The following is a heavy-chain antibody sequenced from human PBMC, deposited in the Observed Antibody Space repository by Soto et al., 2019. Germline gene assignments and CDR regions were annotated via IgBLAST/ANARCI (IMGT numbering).Heavy chain of an antibody. CDR3: ARDAAARPFDVYYGMDV. J-gene: IGHJ6*02. CDR1: GGTFSSYA. CDR2: IIPIFGTA. D-gene: IGHD6-6*01. Sequence: SVKVSCKASGGTFSSYAISWVRQAPGQGPEWMGGIIPIFGTANYAQKFQGRVTITADESTSTAYMELSSLRSEDTAVYYCARDAAARPFDVYYGMDVWGQGTTVTVSS. V-gene: IGHV1-69*13.